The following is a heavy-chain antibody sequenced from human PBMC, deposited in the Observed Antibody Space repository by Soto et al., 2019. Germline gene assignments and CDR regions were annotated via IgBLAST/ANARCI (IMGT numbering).Heavy chain of an antibody. D-gene: IGHD4-17*01. CDR1: GFTFSSYD. Sequence: EVQLVESGGGLVQPGGSLRLSCAASGFTFSSYDMHWVRQATGKGLEWVSAIGTAGDTYYPGSVKGRFTISRENAKNSLYLQMNSRRAGDTAVYYCARVGDYGDYGMDVWGQGTTVTVSS. CDR2: IGTAGDT. J-gene: IGHJ6*02. CDR3: ARVGDYGDYGMDV. V-gene: IGHV3-13*01.